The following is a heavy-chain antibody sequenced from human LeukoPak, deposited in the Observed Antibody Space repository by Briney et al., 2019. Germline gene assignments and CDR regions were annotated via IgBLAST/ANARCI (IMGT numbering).Heavy chain of an antibody. J-gene: IGHJ3*02. Sequence: PGGSLKLSCAASGFTFSSYSMNWVRQAPGKGLECVSYISGSSSTRYYADSVKGRFTISRDNAKNSLYLQMNSLRAEDTSVYYCARYGDYGAFDIWGQGTMVTVSS. CDR2: ISGSSSTR. CDR3: ARYGDYGAFDI. V-gene: IGHV3-48*01. D-gene: IGHD4-17*01. CDR1: GFTFSSYS.